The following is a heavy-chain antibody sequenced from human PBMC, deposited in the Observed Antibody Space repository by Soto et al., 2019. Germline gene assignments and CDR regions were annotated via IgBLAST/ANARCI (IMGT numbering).Heavy chain of an antibody. CDR1: GYTFTGYY. V-gene: IGHV1-2*02. CDR3: ASLGLHCSGGSCHDWFDP. D-gene: IGHD2-15*01. CDR2: INPNSGGT. Sequence: ASVKFSCKASGYTFTGYYMHWVRQAPGQGLEWMGWINPNSGGTNYAQKFQGRVTMTRDTSISTAYMELSRLRSDDTAVYYCASLGLHCSGGSCHDWFDPWGQGTQVTVSS. J-gene: IGHJ5*02.